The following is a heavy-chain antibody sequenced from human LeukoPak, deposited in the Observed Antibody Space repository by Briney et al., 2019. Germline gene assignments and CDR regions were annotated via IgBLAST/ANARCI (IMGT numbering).Heavy chain of an antibody. V-gene: IGHV1-69*13. CDR2: IIPFFGTA. CDR3: ARTPYYYGSGSYGKFDY. D-gene: IGHD3-10*01. Sequence: SVKVSCKASGGTFSSYAISWVRQAPGQGVEWMGGIIPFFGTANYAQKFQGRVTITADESTSTAYMELSSLRSEDTAVYYCARTPYYYGSGSYGKFDYWGQGTLVTVSS. J-gene: IGHJ4*02. CDR1: GGTFSSYA.